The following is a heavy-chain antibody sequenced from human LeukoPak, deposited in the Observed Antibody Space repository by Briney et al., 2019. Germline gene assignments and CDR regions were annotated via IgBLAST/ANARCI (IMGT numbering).Heavy chain of an antibody. Sequence: GGSLRLSCAASGFTFSSYWMRWVRQAPGKGLVWVSRIQTDGSSTNYADSVKGRFTISRDDAKNTLYLQMNSLRAEDTAVYYCAELGITMIGGVWGKGTTVTISS. CDR2: IQTDGSST. CDR3: AELGITMIGGV. J-gene: IGHJ6*04. V-gene: IGHV3-74*01. D-gene: IGHD3-10*02. CDR1: GFTFSSYW.